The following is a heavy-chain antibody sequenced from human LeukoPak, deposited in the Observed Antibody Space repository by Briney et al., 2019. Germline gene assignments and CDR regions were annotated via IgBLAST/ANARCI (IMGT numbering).Heavy chain of an antibody. CDR1: GGSFSGYY. D-gene: IGHD3-22*01. CDR2: INHSGST. V-gene: IGHV4-34*01. CDR3: ARGVPITMIVVVPKRSWFDP. J-gene: IGHJ5*02. Sequence: SETLSLTCAVYGGSFSGYYWSWIRQPPGKGLEWIGEINHSGSTNYNPSLKSRVTISVDTSKNQFSLKLSSVTAADTAVYYCARGVPITMIVVVPKRSWFDPWGQGTLVTVSS.